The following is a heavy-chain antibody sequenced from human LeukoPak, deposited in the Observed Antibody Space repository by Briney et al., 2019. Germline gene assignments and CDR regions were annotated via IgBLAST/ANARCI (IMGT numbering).Heavy chain of an antibody. J-gene: IGHJ5*02. CDR2: ISGSGGST. D-gene: IGHD3-3*01. CDR1: GGSFSGYY. CDR3: AKGGFYDLNWFDP. Sequence: PSETLSLTCAVYGGSFSGYYWSWVRQAPGKGLEWVSAISGSGGSTYYADSVKGRFTISRDNSKNTLYLQMNSLRAEDTAVYYCAKGGFYDLNWFDPWGQGTLVTVSS. V-gene: IGHV3-23*01.